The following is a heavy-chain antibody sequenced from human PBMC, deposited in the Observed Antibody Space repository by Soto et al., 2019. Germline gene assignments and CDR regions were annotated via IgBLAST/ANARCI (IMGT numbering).Heavy chain of an antibody. Sequence: GXSVKVSCKASVYIFTSLDINWVRQTAGQGLEWMGWMEPSTGTTGYAQKFQGRVTMTRDTSINTAYMELTTLTSDDTAFYYCARGVSAGVDYWGQGTLVTVSS. V-gene: IGHV1-8*01. CDR2: MEPSTGTT. CDR1: VYIFTSLD. J-gene: IGHJ4*02. CDR3: ARGVSAGVDY. D-gene: IGHD1-26*01.